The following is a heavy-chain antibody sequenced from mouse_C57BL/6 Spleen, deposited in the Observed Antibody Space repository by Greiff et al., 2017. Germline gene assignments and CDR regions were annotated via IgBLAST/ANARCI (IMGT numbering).Heavy chain of an antibody. V-gene: IGHV1-55*01. Sequence: QVQLQQPGAELVKPGASVKMSCKASGYTFTSYWINWVKQRPGQGLEWIGDLYPGSGSTNYNEKFKSKATLTVDTPSSTAYMQLSSLTSEDSAVYYCARRDGYPYAIDYWGQGTLVTVSS. CDR3: ARRDGYPYAIDY. D-gene: IGHD2-3*01. J-gene: IGHJ4*01. CDR2: LYPGSGST. CDR1: GYTFTSYW.